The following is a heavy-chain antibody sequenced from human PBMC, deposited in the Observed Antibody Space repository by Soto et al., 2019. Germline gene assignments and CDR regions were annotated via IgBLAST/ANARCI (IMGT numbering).Heavy chain of an antibody. Sequence: SETLSLTCAVSGGSISSSNWWSWVRQPPGKGLEWIGEIYRSGSTNYNPSLKSRVTISVDKSKNQFSLKLSSVTAADTAVYYCARDGKRQYYYYGMDVWGQGTTVTVSS. CDR1: GGSISSSNW. CDR3: ARDGKRQYYYYGMDV. V-gene: IGHV4-4*02. CDR2: IYRSGST. J-gene: IGHJ6*02. D-gene: IGHD6-25*01.